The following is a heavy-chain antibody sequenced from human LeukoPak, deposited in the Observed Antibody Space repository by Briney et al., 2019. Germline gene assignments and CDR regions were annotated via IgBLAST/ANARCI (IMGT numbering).Heavy chain of an antibody. J-gene: IGHJ4*02. D-gene: IGHD6-13*01. CDR1: GFTFSSYA. V-gene: IGHV3-23*01. CDR3: AKDGSSSWYPDHRQYYFDY. CDR2: ISGSGGST. Sequence: GGSLRLSCAASGFTFSSYAMSWVRHAPGEGLEWVSAISGSGGSTYYADSVKGRFTIYRDNSKNTLYLQMNSLRAEDTAVYYCAKDGSSSWYPDHRQYYFDYWGQGTLVTVSS.